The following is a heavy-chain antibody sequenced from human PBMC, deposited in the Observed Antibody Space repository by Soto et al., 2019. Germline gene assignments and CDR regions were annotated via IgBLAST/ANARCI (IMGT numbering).Heavy chain of an antibody. D-gene: IGHD7-27*01. CDR2: IRQDGGEK. Sequence: LRLSCAASGFTFSNYWMSWVRQAPGKGPEWVANIRQDGGEKYCVDSVKGRFTISRDNVKNSLYLQMDNLRAEDTAVYYCARDKVTGASLFDYWGPGSLVTVS. CDR1: GFTFSNYW. CDR3: ARDKVTGASLFDY. V-gene: IGHV3-7*03. J-gene: IGHJ4*02.